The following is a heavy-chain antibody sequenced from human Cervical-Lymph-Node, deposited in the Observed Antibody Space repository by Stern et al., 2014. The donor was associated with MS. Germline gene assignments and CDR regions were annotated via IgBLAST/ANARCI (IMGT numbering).Heavy chain of an antibody. Sequence: QVQLQESGPGLVKPSQTLSLTCTVSGGSISSGGYYWSWIRQHPGRGLEWIGSIYYSGTTYYNPSLKSRVTMSVDTSKNQFSLKLSSVTAADTAVYYCARVVAALYYFDYWGQGTLVTVSS. D-gene: IGHD3-3*02. V-gene: IGHV4-31*03. J-gene: IGHJ4*02. CDR3: ARVVAALYYFDY. CDR2: IYYSGTT. CDR1: GGSISSGGYY.